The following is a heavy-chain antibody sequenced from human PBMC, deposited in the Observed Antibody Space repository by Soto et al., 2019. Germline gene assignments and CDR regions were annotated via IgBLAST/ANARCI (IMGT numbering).Heavy chain of an antibody. CDR2: MNPDSGNT. Sequence: QVQLVQSGAEVRTPGASVKVSCKASGYTFTSYDITWVRQATGQGPEWMGWMNPDSGNTGYVQKFQGRVTMTRNTATSTAYRELSSLRSEDTAVYYCARSVGGSDVNFDYWGQGTLVTVSS. V-gene: IGHV1-8*01. CDR1: GYTFTSYD. D-gene: IGHD3-10*01. J-gene: IGHJ4*02. CDR3: ARSVGGSDVNFDY.